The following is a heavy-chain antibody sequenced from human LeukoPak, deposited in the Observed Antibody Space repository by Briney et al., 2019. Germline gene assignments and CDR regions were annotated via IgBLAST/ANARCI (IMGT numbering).Heavy chain of an antibody. J-gene: IGHJ4*02. CDR1: GDSISSYY. Sequence: SETLSLTCTVSGDSISSYYWSWIRQPAGKGLEWIGRIHPSGSTNYNSSLKSRVTLSVDTSKNQFSLKLSSVTAADTAVYYCARVGYDFWSGYYLPYYFDYWGQGTLVTVSS. D-gene: IGHD3-3*01. V-gene: IGHV4-4*07. CDR3: ARVGYDFWSGYYLPYYFDY. CDR2: IHPSGST.